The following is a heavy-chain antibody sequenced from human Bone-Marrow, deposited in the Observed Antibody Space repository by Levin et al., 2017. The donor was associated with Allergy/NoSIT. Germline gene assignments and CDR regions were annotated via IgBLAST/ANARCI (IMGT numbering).Heavy chain of an antibody. Sequence: ASVKVSCKASGYTFTSYYMHWVRQAPGQGLEWMGIINPSGGSTSYAQKFQGRVTMTRDTSTSTVYMELSSLRSEDTAVYYCARSHLDVLRYFDWLLSQYYYGMDVWGQGTTVTVSS. CDR3: ARSHLDVLRYFDWLLSQYYYGMDV. V-gene: IGHV1-46*01. J-gene: IGHJ6*02. CDR2: INPSGGST. D-gene: IGHD3-9*01. CDR1: GYTFTSYY.